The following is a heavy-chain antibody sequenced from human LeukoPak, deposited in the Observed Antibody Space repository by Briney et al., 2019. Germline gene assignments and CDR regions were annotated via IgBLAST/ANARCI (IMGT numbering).Heavy chain of an antibody. D-gene: IGHD1-14*01. CDR1: GDTFPNSA. CDR2: SNPKRGTA. Sequence: GASVTLSCNLSGDTFPNSAIKWVRQAPGQRLELIGWSNPKRGTAVSSPWFQDRVYLTTDTSTTTACVELTSLQSDDTAVYYRARGVDNNIWGQGTLVTVSS. V-gene: IGHV1-8*03. CDR3: ARGVDNNI. J-gene: IGHJ3*01.